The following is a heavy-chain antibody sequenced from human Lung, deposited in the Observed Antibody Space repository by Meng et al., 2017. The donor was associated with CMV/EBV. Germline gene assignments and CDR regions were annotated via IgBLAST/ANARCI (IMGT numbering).Heavy chain of an antibody. CDR1: GDTFNKYV. J-gene: IGHJ6*02. D-gene: IGHD3-3*01. Sequence: SVKVSCKASGDTFNKYVTSWVRQAPGQGLEWMGGIIPMRTTTNYAQRFQGRVTITADTSTATVYMELSSLRSEDTAMYYCVASEEFYHFRSGWEWYYHYGMDVWGPGTXVTVYS. V-gene: IGHV1-69*10. CDR2: IIPMRTTT. CDR3: VASEEFYHFRSGWEWYYHYGMDV.